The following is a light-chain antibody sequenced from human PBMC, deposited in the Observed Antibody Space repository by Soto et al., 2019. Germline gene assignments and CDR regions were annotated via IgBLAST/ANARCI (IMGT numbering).Light chain of an antibody. CDR3: QTYDSGLNVVV. V-gene: IGLV1-40*01. J-gene: IGLJ2*01. CDR2: ANN. CDR1: RSNIGAGYD. Sequence: QSVLTQPPSVSEAPGQRVTISCTGSRSNIGAGYDVHWYQQLPRAAPKLLMYANNNRPSGVPVRFSASKSGTSASLAITGLQADDEADYYCQTYDSGLNVVVFGGGTKLTVL.